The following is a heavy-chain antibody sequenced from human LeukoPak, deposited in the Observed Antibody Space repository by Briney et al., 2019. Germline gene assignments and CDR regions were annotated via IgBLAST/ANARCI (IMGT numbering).Heavy chain of an antibody. J-gene: IGHJ4*02. D-gene: IGHD6-19*01. CDR1: GFTFSSYW. CDR2: IKQDGSEK. V-gene: IGHV3-7*01. CDR3: AGGSGWLVDY. Sequence: PGGSLRLSCAASGFTFSSYWMNWVRQAPGKGLEWVAIIKQDGSEKFYVDSVKGRFTISRGNAKNSLYLQMNSLRAEDTAVYYCAGGSGWLVDYWGQGTLVTVSS.